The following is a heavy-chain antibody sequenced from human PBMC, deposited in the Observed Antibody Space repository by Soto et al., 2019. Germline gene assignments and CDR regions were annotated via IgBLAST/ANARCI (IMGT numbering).Heavy chain of an antibody. V-gene: IGHV4-59*08. J-gene: IGHJ6*02. CDR3: ARLEYYGSGSYYYYYGMDV. D-gene: IGHD3-10*01. CDR1: GGSISSYY. Sequence: SETLSLTCTVSGGSISSYYWSWIRQPPGKGLEWIGYIYYSGSTNYNPSLKSRVTISVDTSKNQFSLKLSSVTAADTAVYYCARLEYYGSGSYYYYYGMDVWGQGTTVTVSS. CDR2: IYYSGST.